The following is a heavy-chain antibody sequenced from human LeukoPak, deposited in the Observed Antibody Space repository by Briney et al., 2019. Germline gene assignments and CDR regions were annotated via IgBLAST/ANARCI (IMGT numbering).Heavy chain of an antibody. D-gene: IGHD2-8*01. CDR2: INTNGNT. CDR3: VRIGAGAHIYANWFDP. V-gene: IGHV4-61*02. Sequence: PSETLSLTCTVSGGSISSGSYLWSWIRQPAGKGLEWIGRINTNGNTNYNPSLKSRVTISVDTSKSQFSLKLSSVTAADTAVYYCVRIGAGAHIYANWFDPWGQGTLVSVSS. CDR1: GGSISSGSYL. J-gene: IGHJ5*02.